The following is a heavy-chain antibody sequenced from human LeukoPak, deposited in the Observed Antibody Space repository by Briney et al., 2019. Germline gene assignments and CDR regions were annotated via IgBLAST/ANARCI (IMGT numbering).Heavy chain of an antibody. CDR1: GFIFSTHA. J-gene: IGHJ3*02. CDR3: AGVTGLPLLEWHVGGASDI. CDR2: ISGDGGTT. D-gene: IGHD3-3*01. V-gene: IGHV3-64*02. Sequence: PGGSLRLSCAASGFIFSTHAMHWVRQAPGKGLEYVSAISGDGGTTYYADSVKGRFTVSRDNSKNTLYLQMGSLRLDDMAVYYCAGVTGLPLLEWHVGGASDIWGQGTMVTVSS.